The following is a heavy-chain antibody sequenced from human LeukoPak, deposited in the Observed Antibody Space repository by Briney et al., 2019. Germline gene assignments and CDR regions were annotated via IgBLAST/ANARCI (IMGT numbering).Heavy chain of an antibody. D-gene: IGHD4-17*01. Sequence: GGSLRLSCVASGFTFSNAWMNWVRQAPGKGLEWLGRITAGGVTDYAAPVKGRFTISRDNSENTLYLQVNDLKTEDTAVYYCTSNRIPSTAVTTWYWGLGTLVTVSS. V-gene: IGHV3-15*01. CDR1: GFTFSNAW. CDR2: ITAGGVT. J-gene: IGHJ4*02. CDR3: TSNRIPSTAVTTWY.